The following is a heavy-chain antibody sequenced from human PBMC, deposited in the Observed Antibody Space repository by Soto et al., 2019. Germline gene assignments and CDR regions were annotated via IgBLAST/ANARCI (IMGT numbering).Heavy chain of an antibody. V-gene: IGHV3-23*01. CDR2: ITDNGGDT. CDR3: AKSGSSSSWYFGRSSPWPY. J-gene: IGHJ4*02. Sequence: SLRLSCVASGITFGSRAMSWVRQAPGEGLEWVSTITDNGGDTKSADSVRGRFTISRDNSKNTLYLQMSSLRAEDSAVYYCAKSGSSSSWYFGRSSPWPYWGQGTLVTVSS. CDR1: GITFGSRA. D-gene: IGHD6-13*01.